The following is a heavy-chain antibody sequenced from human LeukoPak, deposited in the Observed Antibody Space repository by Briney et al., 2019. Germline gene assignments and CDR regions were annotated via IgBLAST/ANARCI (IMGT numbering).Heavy chain of an antibody. CDR1: GFTFSSYW. CDR3: ANENYYGSGSYADH. Sequence: GGSLRLSCAASGFTFSSYWMSWVRQAPGKGLEWVANIKQDGSEKYYVDSVKGRFTISRDNSKNTLYLQMNSLRAEDTAVYYCANENYYGSGSYADHWGQGTLVTASS. D-gene: IGHD3-10*01. J-gene: IGHJ4*02. V-gene: IGHV3-7*01. CDR2: IKQDGSEK.